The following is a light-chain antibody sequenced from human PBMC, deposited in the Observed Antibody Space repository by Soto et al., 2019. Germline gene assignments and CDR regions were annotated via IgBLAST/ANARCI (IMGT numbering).Light chain of an antibody. CDR3: QQYGSSLVT. CDR1: QSVSSSS. CDR2: GAS. J-gene: IGKJ3*01. Sequence: EIVLTQSPGTLSLSPGERATLSCRASQSVSSSSLAWYPQKPGQAPRLLIYGASSRATGIPDRFSGSGSGTDFTLTISRLEPEDFAVYYCQQYGSSLVTFGPGTKVDIK. V-gene: IGKV3-20*01.